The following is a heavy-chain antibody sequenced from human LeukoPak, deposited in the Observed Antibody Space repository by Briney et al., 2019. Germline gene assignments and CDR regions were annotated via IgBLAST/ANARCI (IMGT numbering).Heavy chain of an antibody. D-gene: IGHD4-17*01. CDR3: ARGPDMTTVTPTNYYYYAMDV. Sequence: SETLSLTCTVSGVSISNYFWSWIRQPPGKGLDWIGEINHSGSTNYNPSLKSRVTISVDTTKSQYSLKLSSVTAADTAVYYCARGPDMTTVTPTNYYYYAMDVWGQGTTVTVSS. V-gene: IGHV4-34*01. J-gene: IGHJ6*02. CDR1: GVSISNYF. CDR2: INHSGST.